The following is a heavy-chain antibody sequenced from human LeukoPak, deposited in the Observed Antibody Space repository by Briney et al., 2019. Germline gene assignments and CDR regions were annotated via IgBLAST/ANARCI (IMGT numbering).Heavy chain of an antibody. J-gene: IGHJ6*02. V-gene: IGHV3-64D*09. CDR3: VKVNRYCSGGSCYFAYYYGMDV. Sequence: GGPLRLSCSASGFTFSNYAMHWVRQAPGKGLEYISAISTNGGSTYYADSVKGRFTISRDNSKNTLYLQMSSLRAEDTAVYYCVKVNRYCSGGSCYFAYYYGMDVWGQGTTVTVFS. CDR2: ISTNGGST. D-gene: IGHD2-15*01. CDR1: GFTFSNYA.